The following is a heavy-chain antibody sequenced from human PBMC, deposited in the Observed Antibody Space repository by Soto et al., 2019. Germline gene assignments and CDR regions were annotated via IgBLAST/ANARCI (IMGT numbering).Heavy chain of an antibody. J-gene: IGHJ4*02. V-gene: IGHV4-39*01. D-gene: IGHD5-12*01. CDR2: IFYSGST. CDR3: ARRAGYALDY. Sequence: QLQLQESGPGLVKPSETLSLTCTVSGGSISSSNYYWGWIRQPPGKGLEWIGSIFYSGSTYYNPSPQDPVTLSIDTAQKQFSLKLSSVTAADTALYYCARRAGYALDYWGQGTLVTVSS. CDR1: GGSISSSNYY.